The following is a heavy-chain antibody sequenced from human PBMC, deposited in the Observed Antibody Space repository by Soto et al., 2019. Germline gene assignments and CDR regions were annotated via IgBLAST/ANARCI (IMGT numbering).Heavy chain of an antibody. CDR1: GYTFTGYY. Sequence: ASVKVSCKASGYTFTGYYMHWVQQAPGQGLEWMGWINPNSGGTNYAQKFQGWVTMTRDTSISTAYMELSRLRSDDTAVYYCARDAVNLGDYGVYDYWGQGXLVTVYS. V-gene: IGHV1-2*04. CDR2: INPNSGGT. CDR3: ARDAVNLGDYGVYDY. D-gene: IGHD4-17*01. J-gene: IGHJ4*02.